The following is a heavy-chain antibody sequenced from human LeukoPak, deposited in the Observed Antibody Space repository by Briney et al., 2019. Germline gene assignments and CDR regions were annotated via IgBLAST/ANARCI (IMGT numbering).Heavy chain of an antibody. V-gene: IGHV4-34*01. D-gene: IGHD3-22*01. CDR3: ARDRPMIYYYDSSGYKKGYYFDY. CDR1: GGSFSGYY. J-gene: IGHJ4*02. Sequence: SETLSLTCAVYGGSFSGYYWSWIRQPPGKGLEWVGEINHSGSTNYNPSIKNRVTITVDTSKNKVSLKMSSVTAADTAVYYCARDRPMIYYYDSSGYKKGYYFDYWGQGTLVTVSS. CDR2: INHSGST.